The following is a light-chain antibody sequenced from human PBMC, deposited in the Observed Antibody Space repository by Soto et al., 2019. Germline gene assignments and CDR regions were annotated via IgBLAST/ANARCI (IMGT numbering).Light chain of an antibody. J-gene: IGLJ1*01. CDR3: AVWDDSLSGSYV. CDR2: SNN. CDR1: SFNVGNNY. Sequence: QLVLTQPPSASGTPGQRLTISCSGSSFNVGNNYVSWYQMLPGTAPTLLIYSNNQRPSGVPDRFSGSKSGTSASLAISGLRSGDEAYYYCAVWDDSLSGSYVFGPGTKLTVL. V-gene: IGLV1-47*02.